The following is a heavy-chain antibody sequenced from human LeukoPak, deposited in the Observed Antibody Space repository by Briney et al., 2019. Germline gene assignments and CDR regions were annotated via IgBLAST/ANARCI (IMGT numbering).Heavy chain of an antibody. V-gene: IGHV4-30-2*01. CDR3: ARRRDSSSWYDWFDP. Sequence: SETLSLTCAVSGGSISSGGYSWSWIRQPPGKGLEWIGYIYHSGSTYYNPSLKSRVTISVDRSKNQFSLKLSSVAAADTAVYYCARRRDSSSWYDWFDPWGQGTLVTVSS. CDR1: GGSISSGGYS. J-gene: IGHJ5*02. D-gene: IGHD6-13*01. CDR2: IYHSGST.